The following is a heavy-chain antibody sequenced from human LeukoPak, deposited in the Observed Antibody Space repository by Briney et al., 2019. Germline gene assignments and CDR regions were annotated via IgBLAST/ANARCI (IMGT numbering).Heavy chain of an antibody. CDR1: GYTFTSYG. D-gene: IGHD3-22*01. J-gene: IGHJ4*02. CDR2: ISAYNGNT. Sequence: ASVKVSCTASGYTFTSYGISWVRQAPGQGLEWMGWISAYNGNTNYAQKLQGRVTMTTDTSTSTAYMELRSLRSDDTAVYYCARVMYDSSGYYYFDYWGQGTLVTVSS. V-gene: IGHV1-18*01. CDR3: ARVMYDSSGYYYFDY.